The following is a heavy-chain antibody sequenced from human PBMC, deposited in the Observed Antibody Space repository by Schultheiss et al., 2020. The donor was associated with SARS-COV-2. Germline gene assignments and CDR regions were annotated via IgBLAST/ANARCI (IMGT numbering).Heavy chain of an antibody. V-gene: IGHV1-18*01. CDR2: ISAYNGNT. D-gene: IGHD6-13*01. Sequence: ASVKVSCKASGYTFTSYGISWVRQAPGQGLEWMGWISAYNGNTNYAQKFQGRVTITRDTSASTAYMELSSLRSEDTAVYYCARGRGIAAPRVDYWGQGTLVTVSS. CDR3: ARGRGIAAPRVDY. J-gene: IGHJ4*02. CDR1: GYTFTSYG.